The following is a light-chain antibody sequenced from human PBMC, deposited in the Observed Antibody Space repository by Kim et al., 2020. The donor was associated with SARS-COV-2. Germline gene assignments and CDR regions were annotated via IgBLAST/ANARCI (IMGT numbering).Light chain of an antibody. J-gene: IGLJ2*01. CDR2: EDN. Sequence: LTQPHSVSESPGKTVTISCTRSSGSIASNYVQWYQQRPGSAPTTVLYEDNQRPSGVPDRFSGSIDSSSNSASLTISGLKNEAEADYYCQSYDSSSVV. CDR3: QSYDSSSVV. V-gene: IGLV6-57*04. CDR1: SGSIASNY.